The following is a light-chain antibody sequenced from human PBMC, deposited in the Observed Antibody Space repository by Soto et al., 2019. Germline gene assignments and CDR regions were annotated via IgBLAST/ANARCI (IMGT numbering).Light chain of an antibody. CDR3: SSYRSSSTLYV. Sequence: QSALTQPASVSGSPGQSITISCTGTSSDVGGYNYDSWYQQLPGKAPKLMIYDVSDRPSGVSNRFSASKSGNTASLTISGLQAEDEADYYCSSYRSSSTLYVFGTGTKLTVL. V-gene: IGLV2-14*03. CDR1: SSDVGGYNY. J-gene: IGLJ1*01. CDR2: DVS.